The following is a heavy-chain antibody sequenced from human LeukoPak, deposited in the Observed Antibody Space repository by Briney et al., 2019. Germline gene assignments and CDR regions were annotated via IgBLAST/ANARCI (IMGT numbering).Heavy chain of an antibody. J-gene: IGHJ4*02. CDR1: GDFITAYY. V-gene: IGHV4-59*08. D-gene: IGHD3-10*01. CDR2: IYYSGSA. CDR3: ATQMLLCHYY. Sequence: SETLSLTCTVSGDFITAYYWSWIRQPPGKGLEWIGYIYYSGSANYNPSLKSRVTISVDTSKNQFSLKLSSVTAADTAVYYCATQMLLCHYYWGQGTLVTVSS.